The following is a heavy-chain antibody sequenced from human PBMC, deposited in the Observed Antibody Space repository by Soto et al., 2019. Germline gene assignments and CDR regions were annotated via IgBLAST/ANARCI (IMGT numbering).Heavy chain of an antibody. V-gene: IGHV4-30-4*01. CDR2: IFYIGNA. CDR1: GVSITSGDNY. J-gene: IGHJ5*02. CDR3: VRKTGTTFLGSFFDP. Sequence: QVQLQETGPGLVKPSQTLSLTCTVSGVSITSGDNYWSWIRQPPGKGLEWIGYIFYIGNAYYNPSLQSRVIISVDTSRNQFSLRLTSVTAADTAVYYCVRKTGTTFLGSFFDPWGQGTLVTVSS. D-gene: IGHD1-7*01.